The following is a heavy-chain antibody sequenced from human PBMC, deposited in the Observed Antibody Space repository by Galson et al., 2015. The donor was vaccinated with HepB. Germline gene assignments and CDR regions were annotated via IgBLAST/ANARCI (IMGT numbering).Heavy chain of an antibody. CDR3: ARAFRALWFGGHYYYYGMDV. J-gene: IGHJ6*02. CDR1: GYTFTSYA. D-gene: IGHD3-10*01. V-gene: IGHV1-3*01. Sequence: SVKVSCKASGYTFTSYAMHWVRQAPGQRLEWMGWINAGNGNTTYSQKFQGRVTITRDTSASTAYMELSSLRSEDTAAYYCARAFRALWFGGHYYYYGMDVWGQGTTVTVSS. CDR2: INAGNGNT.